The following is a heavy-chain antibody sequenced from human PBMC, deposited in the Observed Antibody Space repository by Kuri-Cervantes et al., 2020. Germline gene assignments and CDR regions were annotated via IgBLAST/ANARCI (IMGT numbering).Heavy chain of an antibody. CDR3: SRHGSGYLLPTNDFDY. CDR2: IYYSGST. CDR1: GYSISSSNW. J-gene: IGHJ4*02. V-gene: IGHV4-28*01. D-gene: IGHD5-12*01. Sequence: SETLSLTCAVSGYSISSSNWWGWIRQPPGKGLEWIGYIYYSGSTYYNPSLKSRVTMSVDKSKNQFSLKLSTVTAVETAVYYCSRHGSGYLLPTNDFDYWGQGTLVTVSS.